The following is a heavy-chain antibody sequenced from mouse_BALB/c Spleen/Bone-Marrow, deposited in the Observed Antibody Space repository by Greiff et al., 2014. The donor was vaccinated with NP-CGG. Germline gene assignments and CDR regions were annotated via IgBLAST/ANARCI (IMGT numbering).Heavy chain of an antibody. CDR2: ISNLAYSI. D-gene: IGHD1-1*01. V-gene: IGHV5-15*02. Sequence: EVQLVESGGGLVQPGGSRKLSCAASGFTFSDYGMAWVRQAPGKGPEWVAFISNLAYSIYYADTVTGRFTISRENAKNTLYLEMSSLRAEDTAMYYWARDKGPYGAMEYLGQGTSVTVSS. CDR3: ARDKGPYGAMEY. CDR1: GFTFSDYG. J-gene: IGHJ4*01.